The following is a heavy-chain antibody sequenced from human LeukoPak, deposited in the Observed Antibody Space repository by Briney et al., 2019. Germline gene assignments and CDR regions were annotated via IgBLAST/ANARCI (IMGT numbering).Heavy chain of an antibody. D-gene: IGHD6-19*01. CDR3: AIGPGYGSGWYLY. Sequence: SETLSLTCAVCGYSFSSGYYWGWIRQPPGKGLEWIGSIYHSGSTYYNPSLKSRVTISVDTSKNQFSLKLSSVTAADTAVYHCAIGPGYGSGWYLYWGQGTLVTVSS. J-gene: IGHJ4*02. V-gene: IGHV4-38-2*01. CDR2: IYHSGST. CDR1: GYSFSSGYY.